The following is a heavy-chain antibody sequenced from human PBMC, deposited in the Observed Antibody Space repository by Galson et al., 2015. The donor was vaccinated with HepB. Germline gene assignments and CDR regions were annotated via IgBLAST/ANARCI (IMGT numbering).Heavy chain of an antibody. CDR1: GGTFSNYA. D-gene: IGHD3-22*01. V-gene: IGHV1-69*13. Sequence: SVKVSCKASGGTFSNYAISWVRQAPGQGLEWMGGIIPMFGTANLPKKFQGRVTITADESTSTAYMELSSLRSEDTAVYYCARTTYYYDSSGYSTDYYYYYMDVWGKGTTVTVSS. CDR2: IIPMFGTA. J-gene: IGHJ6*03. CDR3: ARTTYYYDSSGYSTDYYYYYMDV.